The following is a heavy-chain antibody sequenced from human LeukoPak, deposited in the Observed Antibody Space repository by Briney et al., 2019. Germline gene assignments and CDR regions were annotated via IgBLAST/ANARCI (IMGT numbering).Heavy chain of an antibody. CDR3: ARSWYYYDSSGQQERAIDI. V-gene: IGHV1-18*01. J-gene: IGHJ3*02. CDR2: ISAYNGNT. CDR1: GFTFTSYG. D-gene: IGHD3-22*01. Sequence: ASVKVSCKASGFTFTSYGISWVRQAPGQGLEWMGWISAYNGNTNNAQKLQGRVTMNTDTSTSTAYMELRSLRSDDTAVYYCARSWYYYDSSGQQERAIDIWGQGTMVTVSS.